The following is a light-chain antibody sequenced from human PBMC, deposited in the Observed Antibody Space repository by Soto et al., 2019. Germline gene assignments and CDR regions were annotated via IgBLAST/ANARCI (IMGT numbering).Light chain of an antibody. CDR2: DVT. CDR1: SSDVGAYNC. V-gene: IGLV2-11*01. CDR3: CSYAGTSVLI. J-gene: IGLJ2*01. Sequence: QSALTQPRSVSGSPGQSVTISCTGTSSDVGAYNCVSWYQHHPGRAPKLMICDVTQRPSGVPDRFSGSKSGNTASLSISGLQAEDEADYYCCSYAGTSVLIFGGGTKLTVL.